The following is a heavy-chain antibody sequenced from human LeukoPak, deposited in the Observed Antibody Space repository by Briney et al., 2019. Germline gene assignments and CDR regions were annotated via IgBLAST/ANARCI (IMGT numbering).Heavy chain of an antibody. D-gene: IGHD5-18*01. CDR2: IWYDGNNK. J-gene: IGHJ4*02. CDR3: AKDWGYTTMVSYYFDY. Sequence: GGSLRLSCAASGFTFSGYGMHWVRQAPDKGLEWGAVIWYDGNNKYYADSVKGRFTISRDNSKNTLYLQMNSLRAEDTAVYYCAKDWGYTTMVSYYFDYWGQGALVTVSS. V-gene: IGHV3-33*06. CDR1: GFTFSGYG.